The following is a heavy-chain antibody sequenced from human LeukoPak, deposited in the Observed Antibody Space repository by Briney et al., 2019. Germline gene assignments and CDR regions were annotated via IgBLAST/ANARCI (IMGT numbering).Heavy chain of an antibody. D-gene: IGHD5-18*01. V-gene: IGHV4-4*09. J-gene: IGHJ4*02. CDR1: GYSITAFY. CDR2: TYSSGDT. CDR3: ARTARVFDY. Sequence: SQTLSLTCTVSGYSITAFYLSWIRQPPGGGLEAIGYTYSSGDTNYNPSLKSRVTISLDTSRNQLSLKMSSVTAADTAVYYCARTARVFDYWGQGILVTVSS.